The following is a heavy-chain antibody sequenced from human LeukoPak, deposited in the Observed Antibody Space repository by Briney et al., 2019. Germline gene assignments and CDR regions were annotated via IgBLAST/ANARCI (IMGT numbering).Heavy chain of an antibody. CDR1: GFTFSNAW. Sequence: GGSLRLSCAASGFTFSNAWMSWVRQAPGKGLEWVGRIKSKTDGGTTDYAAPVKGRFTISRDDSKNTLYLQMNSLKTEDTAVYYCTRYYYDSSGYYEVYYLDYWGQGTLVTVSS. CDR3: TRYYYDSSGYYEVYYLDY. J-gene: IGHJ4*02. V-gene: IGHV3-15*01. D-gene: IGHD3-22*01. CDR2: IKSKTDGGTT.